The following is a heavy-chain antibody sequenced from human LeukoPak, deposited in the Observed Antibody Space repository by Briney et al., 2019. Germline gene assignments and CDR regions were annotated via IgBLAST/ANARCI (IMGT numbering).Heavy chain of an antibody. V-gene: IGHV4-39*07. Sequence: SETLSLTCTVSGGSISSSSYYWGWIRQPPGKGLEWIGSIYYSGSTYYNPSLKSRVTISVDTSKNQFSLKLSSVTAADTAVYYCARPSGELLRGYFDYWGQGTLVTVSS. CDR2: IYYSGST. J-gene: IGHJ4*02. CDR3: ARPSGELLRGYFDY. CDR1: GGSISSSSYY. D-gene: IGHD3-10*01.